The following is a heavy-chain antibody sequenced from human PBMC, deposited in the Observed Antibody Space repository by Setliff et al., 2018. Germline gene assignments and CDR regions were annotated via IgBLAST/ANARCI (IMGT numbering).Heavy chain of an antibody. D-gene: IGHD7-27*01. J-gene: IGHJ3*02. Sequence: SVKVSCKASGFTFTSSAVQWVRQARGQRLEWIGWIVVGSGNTNYAQKFQERVTITRDMSTSTAYMELSSLRSEDTAVYYCARDTPTGDDAFDIWGQGTMVTVSS. V-gene: IGHV1-58*01. CDR1: GFTFTSSA. CDR2: IVVGSGNT. CDR3: ARDTPTGDDAFDI.